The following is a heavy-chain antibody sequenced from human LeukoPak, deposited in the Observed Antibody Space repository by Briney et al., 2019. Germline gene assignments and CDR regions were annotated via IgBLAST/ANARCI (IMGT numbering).Heavy chain of an antibody. Sequence: GGSLRLSCAASGFSFSTYTMNWVRQAPGKGLDWVSYISSSSSTIYYADSVKGRFTISRDNANNSLYLQMNSLRDEDTAVYYCARARRYRSSWYHDYWGQGSLVTVSS. CDR3: ARARRYRSSWYHDY. CDR2: ISSSSSTI. J-gene: IGHJ4*02. CDR1: GFSFSTYT. V-gene: IGHV3-48*02. D-gene: IGHD6-13*01.